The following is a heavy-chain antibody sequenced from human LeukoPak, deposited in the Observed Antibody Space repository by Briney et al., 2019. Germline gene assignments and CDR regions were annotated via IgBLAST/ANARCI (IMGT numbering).Heavy chain of an antibody. CDR2: INHSGST. V-gene: IGHV4-34*01. CDR1: GGSFSGYY. J-gene: IGHJ4*02. CDR3: ARGSGSYFPSNLFDY. Sequence: TASETLSLTCAVYGGSFSGYYWSWIRQPPGKGLEWIGEINHSGSTNYNPSLKSRVTISVDTSKNQFSLKLSSVTAADTAVYYCARGSGSYFPSNLFDYWGQGTLVTVSS. D-gene: IGHD1-26*01.